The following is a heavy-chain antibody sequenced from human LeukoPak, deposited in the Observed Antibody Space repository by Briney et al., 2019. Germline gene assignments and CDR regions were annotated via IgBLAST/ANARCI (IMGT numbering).Heavy chain of an antibody. CDR2: INWNGGST. CDR1: GFTFDDYG. J-gene: IGHJ3*02. V-gene: IGHV3-20*01. D-gene: IGHD3-22*01. CDR3: ARAIREYYYDSSGYLDAFDI. Sequence: GGSLRLSCAASGFTFDDYGMSWVRQAPGKGLEWVSGINWNGGSTGYADSVKGRFTISRDNAKNSLYLQMNSLRAEDTALYHCARAIREYYYDSSGYLDAFDIWGQGTMVTVSS.